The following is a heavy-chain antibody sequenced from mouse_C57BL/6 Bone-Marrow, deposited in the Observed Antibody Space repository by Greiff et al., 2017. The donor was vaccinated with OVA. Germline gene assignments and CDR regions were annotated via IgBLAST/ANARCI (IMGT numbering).Heavy chain of an antibody. CDR1: GFNIKDDY. J-gene: IGHJ2*01. CDR2: IDPENGDT. D-gene: IGHD2-3*01. CDR3: TRWLLRVYFDY. Sequence: VHVKQSGAELVRPGASVKLSCTASGFNIKDDYMHWVKQRPEQGLEWIGWIDPENGDTEYASKFQGKATITADTSSNTAYLQLSSLTSVDTAVYYCTRWLLRVYFDYWGQGTTLTVSS. V-gene: IGHV14-4*01.